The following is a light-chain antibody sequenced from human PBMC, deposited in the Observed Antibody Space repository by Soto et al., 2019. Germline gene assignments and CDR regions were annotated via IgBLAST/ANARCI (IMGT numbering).Light chain of an antibody. J-gene: IGLJ1*01. CDR3: CSYTTSSTYV. Sequence: QSALTQPASVSGSPGQSIAISCTGTSSDVGGYNYVSWYQQHPGKAPKLMIYDVSNRPSGVSNRFSGSKSGNTASLTISGLQAEDEADYYCCSYTTSSTYVCGTGTKVTVL. CDR2: DVS. V-gene: IGLV2-14*03. CDR1: SSDVGGYNY.